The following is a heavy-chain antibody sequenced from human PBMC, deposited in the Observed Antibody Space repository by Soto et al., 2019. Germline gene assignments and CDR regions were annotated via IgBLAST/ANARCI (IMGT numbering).Heavy chain of an antibody. Sequence: EVQLVESGGGLVQPGGSLRLSCAASGFTFSSYAMHWVRQAPGKGLEYVSAISSNGGSTYYANSVKGRFTISRDNSKNTLYLQMGSLRAEDMAVYYCSRDGRYFDWLPDYWGQGTLVTVSS. CDR3: SRDGRYFDWLPDY. V-gene: IGHV3-64*01. CDR1: GFTFSSYA. J-gene: IGHJ4*02. D-gene: IGHD3-9*01. CDR2: ISSNGGST.